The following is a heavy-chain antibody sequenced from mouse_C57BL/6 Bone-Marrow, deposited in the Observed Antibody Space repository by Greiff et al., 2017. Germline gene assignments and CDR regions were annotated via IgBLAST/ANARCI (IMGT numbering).Heavy chain of an antibody. CDR3: ARGLLLRFYAMDY. CDR2: IHPNSGST. D-gene: IGHD1-1*01. Sequence: QVQLQQSGAELVKPGASVKLSCKASGYTFTSYWMHWVKQRPGQGLEWIGMIHPNSGSTNYNEKFKSKATLTVDKSSSTAYMQLSSLASEDSAVDYCARGLLLRFYAMDYWGQGTSVTVSS. J-gene: IGHJ4*01. CDR1: GYTFTSYW. V-gene: IGHV1-64*01.